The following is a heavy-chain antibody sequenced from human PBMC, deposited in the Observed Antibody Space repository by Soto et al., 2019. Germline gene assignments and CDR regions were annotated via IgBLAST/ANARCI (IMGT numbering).Heavy chain of an antibody. CDR3: ASLRVGSSSWVPPVDYGMDV. J-gene: IGHJ6*02. Sequence: QVQLVQSGAEVKKPGSSVKVSCKASGGTFSSYAISWVRQAPGQGLEWMGGSIPIFGTANFAQKFQGRGTITADESTSTAYMELSSLRSEDTAVYYCASLRVGSSSWVPPVDYGMDVWGQGTTVTVSS. D-gene: IGHD6-13*01. V-gene: IGHV1-69*01. CDR2: SIPIFGTA. CDR1: GGTFSSYA.